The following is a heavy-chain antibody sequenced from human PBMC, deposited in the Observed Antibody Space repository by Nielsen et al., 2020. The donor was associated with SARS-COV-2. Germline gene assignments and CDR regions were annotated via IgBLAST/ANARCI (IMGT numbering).Heavy chain of an antibody. CDR1: GGSVSSNDW. CDR3: ARMWSLSGAGGWNWFDP. J-gene: IGHJ5*02. Sequence: SETLSLTCAVSGGSVSSNDWWTWVRQSPGKGLEWIGEVSHSGSINYNPSLKSRVTLSMDKSKRQFSLKLTSVTAADTAVYYCARMWSLSGAGGWNWFDPWGQGTLVTVSS. D-gene: IGHD3-10*01. CDR2: VSHSGSI. V-gene: IGHV4-4*02.